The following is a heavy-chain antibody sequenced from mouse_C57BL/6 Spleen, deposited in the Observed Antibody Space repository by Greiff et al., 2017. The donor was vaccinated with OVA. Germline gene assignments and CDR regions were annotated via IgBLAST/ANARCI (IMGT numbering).Heavy chain of an antibody. V-gene: IGHV1-81*01. J-gene: IGHJ3*01. D-gene: IGHD4-1*01. Sequence: VQLQESGAELARPGASVKLSCKASGYTFTSYGISWVKQRTGQGLEWIGEIYPRSGNTYYNEKFKGKATLTADKSSRTAYMELRSLTSEDSAVYFCARANWDEAYWGQGTLVTVSA. CDR3: ARANWDEAY. CDR1: GYTFTSYG. CDR2: IYPRSGNT.